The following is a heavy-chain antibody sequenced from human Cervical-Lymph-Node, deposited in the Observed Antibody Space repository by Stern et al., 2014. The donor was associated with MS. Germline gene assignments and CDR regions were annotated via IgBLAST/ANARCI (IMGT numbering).Heavy chain of an antibody. D-gene: IGHD3-22*01. J-gene: IGHJ5*02. CDR2: TIPIFGTA. CDR1: GGTFSSYA. Sequence: VQLVESGAAVKKPGSSVKVSCKASGGTFSSYAISWVRQAPGQGLEWMGGTIPIFGTANYAQKFQGRVTITADESTSTAYMELSSLRSEDTAVYYCARVYYDSSGYSNWFDPWGQGTLVTVSS. CDR3: ARVYYDSSGYSNWFDP. V-gene: IGHV1-69*01.